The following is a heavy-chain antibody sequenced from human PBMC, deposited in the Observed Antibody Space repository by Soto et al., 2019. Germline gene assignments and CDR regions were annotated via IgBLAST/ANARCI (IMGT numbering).Heavy chain of an antibody. J-gene: IGHJ6*02. V-gene: IGHV3-21*06. CDR3: VRERKQWQPNRVYNYGLDV. CDR2: ICSSSNNI. Sequence: GSLRLSCVASEFIFSSYRTHWARQAPGKGLEWASSICSSSNNINYVYSLKGRFTISTDNANTSMNLQLNSLSAEDTAIYYFVRERKQWQPNRVYNYGLDVWGQGTTVTAS. D-gene: IGHD6-19*01. CDR1: EFIFSSYR.